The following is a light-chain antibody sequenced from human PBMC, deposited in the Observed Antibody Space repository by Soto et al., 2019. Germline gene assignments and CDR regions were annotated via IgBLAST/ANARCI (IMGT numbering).Light chain of an antibody. Sequence: QSALTQPRSVSGSPGQSVTISCTGTSSDVGSYNYVSWYQQHPGKAPKFMIYDVSKRPSGVPDRFSGSKSGNTASLTISGLQAEDEADYYCCSYAGSYTLIFGGGTQLT. J-gene: IGLJ2*01. CDR2: DVS. V-gene: IGLV2-11*01. CDR3: CSYAGSYTLI. CDR1: SSDVGSYNY.